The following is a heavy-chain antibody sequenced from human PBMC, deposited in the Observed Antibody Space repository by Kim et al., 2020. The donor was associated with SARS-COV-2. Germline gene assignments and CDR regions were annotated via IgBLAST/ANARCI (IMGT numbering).Heavy chain of an antibody. CDR1: GGSISSDY. V-gene: IGHV4-59*01. J-gene: IGHJ4*02. Sequence: SETLSLTCTVSGGSISSDYWSWIRQPPGKGLEWIGYIYYSGSTNYNPSLKSRVTISVDTSKNQFSLRLSSVSAADTAVYYCARGPLYPPPGYWGQGTLVTVSS. CDR2: IYYSGST. CDR3: ARGPLYPPPGY.